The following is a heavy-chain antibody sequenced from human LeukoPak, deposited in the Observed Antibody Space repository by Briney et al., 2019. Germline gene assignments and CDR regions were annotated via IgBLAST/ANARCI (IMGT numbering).Heavy chain of an antibody. CDR1: GGSISSSDYS. V-gene: IGHV4-30-2*01. CDR2: IYHGGNT. D-gene: IGHD2-2*01. J-gene: IGHJ4*02. Sequence: SETLSLTCAVSGGSISSSDYSWSWIRQPPGKGLEWIGYIYHGGNTYYNPSLKSRVTISVDRSKSQFSLKLTSVTAADTAVYYCARGKSGCSSTSCYAGLFDYWGQGTLVTVSS. CDR3: ARGKSGCSSTSCYAGLFDY.